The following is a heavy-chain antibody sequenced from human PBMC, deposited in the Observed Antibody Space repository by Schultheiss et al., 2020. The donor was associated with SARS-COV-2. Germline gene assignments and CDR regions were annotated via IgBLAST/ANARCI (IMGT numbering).Heavy chain of an antibody. CDR2: ISAYNGNT. V-gene: IGHV1-18*04. D-gene: IGHD1-1*01. CDR3: ARDGNGEIDY. Sequence: ASVKVSCKASGYTFTGYYMHWVRQAPGQGLEWMGWISAYNGNTNYAQKLQGRVTMTTDTSTSTAYMELRSLRSDDTAVYYCARDGNGEIDYWGQGTLVTVSS. J-gene: IGHJ4*02. CDR1: GYTFTGYY.